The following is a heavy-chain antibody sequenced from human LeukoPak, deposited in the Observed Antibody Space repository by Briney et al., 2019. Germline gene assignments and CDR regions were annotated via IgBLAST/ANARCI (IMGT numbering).Heavy chain of an antibody. CDR2: IIPIFGTA. V-gene: IGHV1-69*06. CDR1: GGTFSSYA. Sequence: GASVKVSCKASGGTFSSYAISWVRQAPGQGLEWMGGIIPIFGTANYAQKFQGRVTITADKSTSTAYMELSSLRSEDTAVYYCASLTKTGYCSGGSCYSNYYYYYMDVWGKGTTVTVSS. J-gene: IGHJ6*03. D-gene: IGHD2-15*01. CDR3: ASLTKTGYCSGGSCYSNYYYYYMDV.